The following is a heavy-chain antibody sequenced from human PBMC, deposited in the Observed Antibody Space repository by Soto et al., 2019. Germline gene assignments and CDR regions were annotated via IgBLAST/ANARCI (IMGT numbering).Heavy chain of an antibody. V-gene: IGHV1-69*01. D-gene: IGHD2-2*01. CDR2: IIPIFATA. J-gene: IGHJ6*02. CDR1: GGTFSSYA. CDR3: ARSVSFRYQLLKRGMDV. Sequence: QVQLVQFGAEVKKPGSSVKVSCKASGGTFSSYAISWVRHAPGQGLEWMGGIIPIFATANYAQKFQGRVMITVDESTSTAYMELSSLRSEDTAVYYCARSVSFRYQLLKRGMDVWGQGTTVTVSS.